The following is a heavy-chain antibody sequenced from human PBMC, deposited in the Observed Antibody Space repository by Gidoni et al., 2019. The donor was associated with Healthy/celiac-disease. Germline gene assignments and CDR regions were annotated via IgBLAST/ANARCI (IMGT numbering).Heavy chain of an antibody. V-gene: IGHV1-69*02. J-gene: IGHJ3*02. D-gene: IGHD3-9*01. Sequence: QVQLVQSGAEVKKPGSSVKVSCKASGGTFSSYTISWVRQAPGQGLEWMGRIIPILGIANYAQKFQGRVTITADKSTSTAYMELSSLRSEDTAVYYCASVSPYDILTPDAFDIWGQGTMVTVSS. CDR3: ASVSPYDILTPDAFDI. CDR1: GGTFSSYT. CDR2: IIPILGIA.